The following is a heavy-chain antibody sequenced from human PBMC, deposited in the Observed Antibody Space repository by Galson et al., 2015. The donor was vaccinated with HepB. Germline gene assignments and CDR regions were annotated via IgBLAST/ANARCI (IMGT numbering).Heavy chain of an antibody. CDR3: AKAGVGLVYYYYGMDV. CDR1: GFTFSSYG. V-gene: IGHV3-30*18. D-gene: IGHD6-19*01. J-gene: IGHJ6*02. Sequence: SLRLSCAASGFTFSSYGMHWVRQAPGKGLEWVAVISYDGSNKYYADSVKGRFTISRDNSKNTLYLQMNSLRAEDTAVYYCAKAGVGLVYYYYGMDVWGQGTTVTVSS. CDR2: ISYDGSNK.